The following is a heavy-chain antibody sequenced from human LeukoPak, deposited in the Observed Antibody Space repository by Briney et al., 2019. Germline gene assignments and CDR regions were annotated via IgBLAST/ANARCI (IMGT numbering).Heavy chain of an antibody. Sequence: AGGSLRLSCAASGFTFSYYWMHWVRQAPGKGPVWVSRINGGGSGITYADSVKGRFTISRDNAKNTLYLQMNSLRVDDTAVYYCAKDQGGSGYSALDYWGQGTLVTVSS. CDR3: AKDQGGSGYSALDY. CDR2: INGGGSGI. CDR1: GFTFSYYW. D-gene: IGHD3-22*01. V-gene: IGHV3-74*01. J-gene: IGHJ4*02.